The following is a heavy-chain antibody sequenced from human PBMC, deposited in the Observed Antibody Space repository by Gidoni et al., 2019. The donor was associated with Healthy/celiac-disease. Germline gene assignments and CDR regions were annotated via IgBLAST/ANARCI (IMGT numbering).Heavy chain of an antibody. CDR1: GAPLSSYY. CDR2: IYTSGST. V-gene: IGHV4-4*07. CDR3: ARDSPPGIAAAGLREAFDI. J-gene: IGHJ3*02. Sequence: QVQLQESGPALVMPSETLSLTCTVSGAPLSSYYWSWIRHPAGKGLERIGRIYTSGSTNYTPSLKSRVTMSVDTSKNQFSRKLSSVTAAETAVYYCARDSPPGIAAAGLREAFDIWGQGTMVTVSS. D-gene: IGHD6-13*01.